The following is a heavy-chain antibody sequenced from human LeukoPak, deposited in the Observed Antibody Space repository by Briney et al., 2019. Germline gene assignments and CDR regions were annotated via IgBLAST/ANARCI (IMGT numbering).Heavy chain of an antibody. CDR3: ARSSTLSRPFDV. CDR2: INSNGDST. V-gene: IGHV3-64*01. CDR1: GFSFSSYA. Sequence: PGGSLRLSCAASGFSFSSYAMHWVRQAPGKGLEYVSTINSNGDSTYFANSVKGRFTISRDNSKNTLYLQMGSLRAEDMAVCYCARSSTLSRPFDVWGQGTMVTVSS. J-gene: IGHJ3*01.